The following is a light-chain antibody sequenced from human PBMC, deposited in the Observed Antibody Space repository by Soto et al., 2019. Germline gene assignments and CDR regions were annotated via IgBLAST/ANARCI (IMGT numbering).Light chain of an antibody. CDR2: LGS. CDR1: QSLLHSNGYNY. V-gene: IGKV2-28*01. CDR3: MLGLRTPYT. J-gene: IGKJ2*01. Sequence: DIELTQSPLSLPVTPGETASISCRSSQSLLHSNGYNYLDWYLQKPGQSPQLLIYLGSTRATGVPDRFSGSGSGTDFTLKISRVEAEDVGVYYCMLGLRTPYTFGQGTELEIK.